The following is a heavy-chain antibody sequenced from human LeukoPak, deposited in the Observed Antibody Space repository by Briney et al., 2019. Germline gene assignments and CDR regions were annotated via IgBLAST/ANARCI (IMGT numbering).Heavy chain of an antibody. V-gene: IGHV3-30*03. CDR2: ISYDGSNK. J-gene: IGHJ1*01. CDR1: GFTFSSYS. D-gene: IGHD2-2*02. Sequence: GGSLRLSCAASGFTFSSYSMNWVRQAPGKGLEWVAVISYDGSNKYYADSVKGRFTISRDNSKNTLYLQMNSLRAEDTAEYYCARVDCSSTSCYTVEYFQHWGQGTLVTVSS. CDR3: ARVDCSSTSCYTVEYFQH.